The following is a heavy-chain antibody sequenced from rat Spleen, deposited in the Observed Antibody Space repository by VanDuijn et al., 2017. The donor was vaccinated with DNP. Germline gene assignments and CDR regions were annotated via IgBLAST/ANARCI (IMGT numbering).Heavy chain of an antibody. CDR2: VWIGGTT. J-gene: IGHJ2*01. D-gene: IGHD1-1*01. CDR3: ARDGQWDYLDY. V-gene: IGHV2-30*01. Sequence: QVQLKESGPGLVQPSQTLSLTCTVSGFSLTNHHVHWVRQPSGKGLEWMGVVWIGGTTHISSIFKSRVTISRDTSKSQVFLEVNSLQSEDTATYYCARDGQWDYLDYWGQGVMVTVAS. CDR1: GFSLTNHH.